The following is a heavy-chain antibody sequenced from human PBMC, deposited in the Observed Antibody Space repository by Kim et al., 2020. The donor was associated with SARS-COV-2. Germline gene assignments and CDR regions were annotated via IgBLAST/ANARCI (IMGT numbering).Heavy chain of an antibody. CDR2: TNPNSGGT. J-gene: IGHJ2*01. V-gene: IGHV1-2*06. CDR3: ARDAAAGTDWYFDL. CDR1: GYTFTGYY. Sequence: ASVKVSCKASGYTFTGYYMHWVRQAPGQGLEWMGRTNPNSGGTNYAQKFQGRVTMTRDTSISTAYMELSRLRSDDTAVYYCARDAAAGTDWYFDLWGRGTLVTVSS. D-gene: IGHD6-13*01.